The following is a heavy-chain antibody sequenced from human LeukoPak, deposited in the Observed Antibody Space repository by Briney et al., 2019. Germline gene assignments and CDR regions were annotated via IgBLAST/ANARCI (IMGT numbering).Heavy chain of an antibody. CDR3: AELGITMIRGV. J-gene: IGHJ6*04. CDR1: GFTFSSYS. V-gene: IGHV3-21*01. Sequence: PGGSLRLSCAASGFTFSSYSMNWVRQAPGKGLEWVSSFSSSNSYIYYADSVKGRFTISRDNAKNSLYLQMNSLRAEDTAVYYCAELGITMIRGVWGKGTTVTISS. D-gene: IGHD3-22*01. CDR2: FSSSNSYI.